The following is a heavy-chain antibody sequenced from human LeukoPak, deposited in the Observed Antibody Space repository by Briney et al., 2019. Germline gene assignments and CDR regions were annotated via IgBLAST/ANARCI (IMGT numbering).Heavy chain of an antibody. CDR2: ISWNSGTI. CDR3: AKSRGYSYGSHTFDI. J-gene: IGHJ3*02. Sequence: GRSLRLSYAASGFTFDDYAMHWVRQAPGKGLEWVSGISWNSGTIGYADSVKGRFTISRDNGKNSLYLQMNSLRTEDMALYYCAKSRGYSYGSHTFDIWGQGTMVTVSS. CDR1: GFTFDDYA. V-gene: IGHV3-9*03. D-gene: IGHD5-18*01.